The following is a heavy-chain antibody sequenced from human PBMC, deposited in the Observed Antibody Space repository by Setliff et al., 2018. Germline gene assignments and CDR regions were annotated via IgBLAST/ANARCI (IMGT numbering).Heavy chain of an antibody. CDR1: NFSVNSGYT. Sequence: SETLSLTCAVSNFSVNSGYTWGWIRQPPGKGLEWIGIMFDNVGTFYNPSLKSRVTMSVDTSKGELYLKLTFVTAADTAVYYCASQRLARYFDNWGQGTLVTVSS. J-gene: IGHJ4*02. CDR2: MFDNVGT. D-gene: IGHD2-21*01. V-gene: IGHV4-38-2*01. CDR3: ASQRLARYFDN.